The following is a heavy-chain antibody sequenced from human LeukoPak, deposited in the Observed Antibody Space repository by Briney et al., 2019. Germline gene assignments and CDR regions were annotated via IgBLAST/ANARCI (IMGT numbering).Heavy chain of an antibody. J-gene: IGHJ5*02. CDR1: GYTFTKYY. CDR2: MHPTGDST. V-gene: IGHV1-46*01. D-gene: IGHD3-3*01. Sequence: ASVKVSCKASGYTFTKYYMNWVRQAPGQGLEWMGIMHPTGDSTNYAQKCQGRVTLTRDTSTGTFYMELSSLTSEDTAVYYCARHDFDLPMIYTFFVHWGQGTVDSVSS. CDR3: ARHDFDLPMIYTFFVH.